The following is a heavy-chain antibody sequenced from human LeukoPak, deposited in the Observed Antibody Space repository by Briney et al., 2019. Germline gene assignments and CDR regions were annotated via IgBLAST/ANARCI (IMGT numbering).Heavy chain of an antibody. CDR1: GFTFSSYW. CDR2: INSDGSST. Sequence: GGSLRLSCVASGFTFSSYWMHWVRQAPGKGLVWVSRINSDGSSTTYADSVKGRFTISRDNAKNTLYLQMNSLRAEDTAVYYCARVIAAAGIFDYWGQGTLVTVSS. J-gene: IGHJ4*02. CDR3: ARVIAAAGIFDY. D-gene: IGHD6-13*01. V-gene: IGHV3-74*01.